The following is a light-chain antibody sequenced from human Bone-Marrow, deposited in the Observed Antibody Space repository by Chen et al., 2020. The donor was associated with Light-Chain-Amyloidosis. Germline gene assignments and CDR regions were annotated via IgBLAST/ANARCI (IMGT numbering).Light chain of an antibody. CDR2: RDT. Sequence: SHVLTQPPSLSVSPAQTARHPLPGDDLPTKYAYWSQQKPGQAPVLVIHRDTERRSGISQRCSGSSKGTTTTLTISGVQEADEADDHCRTADSSGTYDVVFGGGTKLTVL. J-gene: IGLJ2*01. V-gene: IGLV3-25*03. CDR1: DLPTKY. CDR3: RTADSSGTYDVV.